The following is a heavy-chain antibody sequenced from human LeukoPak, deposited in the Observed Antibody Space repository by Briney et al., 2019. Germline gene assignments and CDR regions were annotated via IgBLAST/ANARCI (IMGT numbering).Heavy chain of an antibody. D-gene: IGHD3-22*01. CDR1: GFTFSSYG. Sequence: GGSLRLSCAASGFTFSSYGMHWVRQAPGKGLEWVAVISYDGSNKYYADSVKGRFTISRDNSKNTLYLQMNSLRAEDTAVYYCAKWARDSSGYYPFYYYYYGMDVWGQGTTVTVSS. CDR2: ISYDGSNK. CDR3: AKWARDSSGYYPFYYYYYGMDV. V-gene: IGHV3-30*18. J-gene: IGHJ6*02.